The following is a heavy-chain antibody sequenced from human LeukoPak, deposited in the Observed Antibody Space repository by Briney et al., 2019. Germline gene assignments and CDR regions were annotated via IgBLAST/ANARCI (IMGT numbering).Heavy chain of an antibody. CDR1: GYTFTSYY. D-gene: IGHD2-15*01. J-gene: IGHJ5*02. CDR2: INPNSGGT. Sequence: ASVTVSCKASGYTFTSYYMHWVRQAPGQGLEWMGWINPNSGGTNYAQKFQGRVTMTRDTSISTAYMELSRLRSDDTAVYYCARDRSRVVAATRKDPWFDPWGQGTLVTVSS. CDR3: ARDRSRVVAATRKDPWFDP. V-gene: IGHV1-2*02.